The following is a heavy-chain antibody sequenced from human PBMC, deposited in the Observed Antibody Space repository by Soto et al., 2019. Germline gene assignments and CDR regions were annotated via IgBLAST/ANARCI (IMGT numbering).Heavy chain of an antibody. CDR1: GYTFTSYG. CDR2: ISAYNGNT. D-gene: IGHD3-9*01. V-gene: IGHV1-18*01. J-gene: IGHJ4*02. Sequence: GASVKVSRKASGYTFTSYGISWVRQAPGQGLEWMGWISAYNGNTNYAQKLQGRVTMTTDTSTSTAYMELRSLRSDDTAVYYCARDPRSSLRYFDWFNFDYWGQGTLVTVSS. CDR3: ARDPRSSLRYFDWFNFDY.